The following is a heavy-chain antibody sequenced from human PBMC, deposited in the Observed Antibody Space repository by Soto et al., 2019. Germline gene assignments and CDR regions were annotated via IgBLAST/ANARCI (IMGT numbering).Heavy chain of an antibody. Sequence: EVQLVESGGGLIQPGGSLRLSCVVSGFTVSSSNYMSWVRQAPGKRLEWVSVIYTGGTTYYADSVKGRFTISRDNSKNTLYLQMNSLRAEDTAVYYCHGYGYWGQGTLVTVSS. D-gene: IGHD5-12*01. J-gene: IGHJ4*02. V-gene: IGHV3-53*01. CDR2: IYTGGTT. CDR3: HGYGY. CDR1: GFTVSSSNY.